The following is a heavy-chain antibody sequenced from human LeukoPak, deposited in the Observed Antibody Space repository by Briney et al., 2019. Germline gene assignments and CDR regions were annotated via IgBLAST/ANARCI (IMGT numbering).Heavy chain of an antibody. J-gene: IGHJ4*02. V-gene: IGHV3-23*01. CDR1: GFTLSSYC. D-gene: IGHD6-19*01. Sequence: HPWGSLRPSFAASGFTLSSYCIGLVRPAPGEGLEWVSAISGSGGSTYYADSVKGRFTISRDNSKNTLYLQMNSLRAEDTAVYYCAGGSSGWYDFDYWGQGTLVTVSS. CDR2: ISGSGGST. CDR3: AGGSSGWYDFDY.